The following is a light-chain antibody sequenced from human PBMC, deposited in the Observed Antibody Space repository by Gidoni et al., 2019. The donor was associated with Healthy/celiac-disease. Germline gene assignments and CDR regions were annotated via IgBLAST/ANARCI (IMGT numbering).Light chain of an antibody. J-gene: IGLJ3*02. Sequence: QSVLTQPPSASGTPGHRVTISCSGSSSNIGSNTVNWYQHLPGTAPKLLIYSNNQRPSGVPDRFSGSKSGTSASLAISGLQSEDEADYYCAAWDDSLNAHWVFGGGTKLTVL. V-gene: IGLV1-44*01. CDR3: AAWDDSLNAHWV. CDR1: SSNIGSNT. CDR2: SNN.